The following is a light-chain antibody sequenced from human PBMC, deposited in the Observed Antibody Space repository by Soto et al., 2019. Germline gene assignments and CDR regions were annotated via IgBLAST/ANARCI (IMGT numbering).Light chain of an antibody. V-gene: IGKV1-9*01. CDR3: QQYANWPPVI. CDR2: AAS. CDR1: QGISSY. J-gene: IGKJ4*01. Sequence: DIQLTQSPSFLSASVGDRVTITCLASQGISSYLAWYQQKPGKAPKLLIYAASTLQSGVPSRFSGSGSGTEFTLTISSLQPEDFAVYYCQQYANWPPVIFGGGTKVDIK.